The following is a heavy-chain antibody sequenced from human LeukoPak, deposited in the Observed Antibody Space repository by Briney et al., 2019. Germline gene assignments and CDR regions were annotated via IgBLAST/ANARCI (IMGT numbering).Heavy chain of an antibody. V-gene: IGHV3-66*02. CDR1: GFTFSSYW. Sequence: GGSLRLSCAASGFTFSSYWMSWVRQAPGKGLEWVSVIYSGGSTYYADSVKGRFTISRDNSKNTLYLQMNSLRAEDTAVYYCAGGYYDSSGYLYHDAFDIWGQGTMVTVSS. CDR2: IYSGGST. D-gene: IGHD3-22*01. J-gene: IGHJ3*02. CDR3: AGGYYDSSGYLYHDAFDI.